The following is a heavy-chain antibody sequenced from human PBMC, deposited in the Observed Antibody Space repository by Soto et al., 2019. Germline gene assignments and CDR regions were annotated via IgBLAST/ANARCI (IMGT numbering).Heavy chain of an antibody. CDR2: IDIGGNT. CDR1: GFSVTNNY. Sequence: EVQVVESGGGLVQPGGSLRLSCAASGFSVTNNYMNWVRQAPGKGLEWVSIIDIGGNTYYADSVKDRFTISRDNSRNTLYLNMDSVRDEETAVYYCARGRGSTGYRGREHYFDYWGQGTLVTVSP. CDR3: ARGRGSTGYRGREHYFDY. J-gene: IGHJ4*02. V-gene: IGHV3-66*01. D-gene: IGHD2-2*01.